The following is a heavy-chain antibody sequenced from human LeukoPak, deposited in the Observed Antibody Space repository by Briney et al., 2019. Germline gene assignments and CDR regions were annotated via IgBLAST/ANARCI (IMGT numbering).Heavy chain of an antibody. CDR1: GGSISTYH. D-gene: IGHD5-18*01. CDR3: ARDKQHSYGRYFDH. V-gene: IGHV4-59*01. J-gene: IGHJ4*02. CDR2: MQSTGNS. Sequence: PSETLSLTCTVSGGSISTYHWNWTRKSPGKGLEWIGYMQSTGNSNYNPSLKSRVTMSVDMSRNQIVLNLSSVTAADTAVYFCARDKQHSYGRYFDHWGQGTLVTVSS.